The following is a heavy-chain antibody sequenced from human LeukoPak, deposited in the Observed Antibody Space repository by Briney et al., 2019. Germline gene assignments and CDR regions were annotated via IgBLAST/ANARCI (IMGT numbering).Heavy chain of an antibody. V-gene: IGHV4-59*01. CDR2: IYYSGST. J-gene: IGHJ3*02. Sequence: SETLSLTCTVSGGSISSYYCSWIRQPPGKGLEWIGYIYYSGSTNYNPSLKSRVTISVDTSKNQFSLKLSSVTAADTAVYYCARGGTAMVGDAFDIWGQGTMVTVSS. CDR3: ARGGTAMVGDAFDI. CDR1: GGSISSYY. D-gene: IGHD5-18*01.